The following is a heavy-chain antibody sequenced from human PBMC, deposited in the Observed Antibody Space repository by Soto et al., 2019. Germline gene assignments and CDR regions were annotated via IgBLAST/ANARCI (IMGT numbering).Heavy chain of an antibody. CDR1: GFTFIRFE. CDR2: ISISVSTA. J-gene: IGHJ4*02. D-gene: IGHD3-10*01. V-gene: IGHV3-48*03. CDR3: TRAAWFPSLSFY. Sequence: RLSCAASGFTFIRFELHWVRQAPGKGLEWISYISISVSTAYYASSVEGRFTISRHNANTSVYLHMDSLRPEDTALYYCTRAAWFPSLSFYWGQGALVTVSS.